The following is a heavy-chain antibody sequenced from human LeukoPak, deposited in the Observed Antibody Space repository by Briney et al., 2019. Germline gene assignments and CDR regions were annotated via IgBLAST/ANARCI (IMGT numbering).Heavy chain of an antibody. CDR1: GGSISSYY. CDR3: ARGALKWKLPPIRARKSYYFDY. D-gene: IGHD2-15*01. J-gene: IGHJ4*02. Sequence: PSETLSLTCTVSGGSISSYYWSWVRQPPGKGLEWIGYIYYSGSTNYNPSLKSRVTISVDTSKNHFSLKLSSVTAADTAVYYCARGALKWKLPPIRARKSYYFDYGGQGPLVTVSS. V-gene: IGHV4-59*12. CDR2: IYYSGST.